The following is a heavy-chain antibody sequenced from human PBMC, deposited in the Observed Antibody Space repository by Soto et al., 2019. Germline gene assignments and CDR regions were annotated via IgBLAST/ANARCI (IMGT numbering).Heavy chain of an antibody. CDR3: AKSNSGGYSFDY. J-gene: IGHJ4*02. V-gene: IGHV4-39*01. D-gene: IGHD3-10*01. CDR2: IYYTGST. CDR1: GGSISSSGYY. Sequence: PXETLSVTWAVSGGSISSSGYYWAWIRQPPGKGLEWIANIYYTGSTYYNPSLGGRVTISIDTSKDQFSLKLGSVTAADTAVYYCAKSNSGGYSFDYWAQGTLVTVSS.